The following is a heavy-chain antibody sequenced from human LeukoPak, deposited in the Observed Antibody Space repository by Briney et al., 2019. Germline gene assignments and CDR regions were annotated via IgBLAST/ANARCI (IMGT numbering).Heavy chain of an antibody. V-gene: IGHV4-59*12. Sequence: SETLSLTCSVSGGSISSYYWSWIRQPPGKGLEWIGYIYYSGSTNYNPSLKSRVIISVDTSKNQFSLKLSSVTAADTAVYYCAREEYSSSSLDYWGQGTLVTVSS. CDR2: IYYSGST. J-gene: IGHJ4*02. CDR3: AREEYSSSSLDY. D-gene: IGHD6-6*01. CDR1: GGSISSYY.